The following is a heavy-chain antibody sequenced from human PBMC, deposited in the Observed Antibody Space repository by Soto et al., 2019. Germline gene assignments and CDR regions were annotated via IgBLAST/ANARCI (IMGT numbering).Heavy chain of an antibody. J-gene: IGHJ6*02. CDR3: ARASPYYYYGMDV. CDR2: ISSSGSTI. Sequence: VQLVESGGGLVQPGGSLRLSCAASGFTFSSYEMNWVRQAPGKGLEWVSYISSSGSTIYYADSVKGRFTISRDNAKNSLYLQMNSLRAEDTAVYYCARASPYYYYGMDVWGQGTTVTVSS. CDR1: GFTFSSYE. V-gene: IGHV3-48*03.